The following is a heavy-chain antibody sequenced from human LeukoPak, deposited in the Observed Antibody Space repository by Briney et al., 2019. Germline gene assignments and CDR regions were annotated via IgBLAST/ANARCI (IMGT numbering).Heavy chain of an antibody. CDR1: GYTFTSYY. Sequence: ASVKVSFKASGYTFTSYYMHWVRQPPGQGLEWMGIINLSGGSTSYAQKFQGRVTMTRDTSTSTVYMELSSLRSEDTAVYYCARDQLRSDPEYYYYGMDVWGQGTTVTVSS. CDR2: INLSGGST. CDR3: ARDQLRSDPEYYYYGMDV. J-gene: IGHJ6*02. D-gene: IGHD1-1*01. V-gene: IGHV1-46*01.